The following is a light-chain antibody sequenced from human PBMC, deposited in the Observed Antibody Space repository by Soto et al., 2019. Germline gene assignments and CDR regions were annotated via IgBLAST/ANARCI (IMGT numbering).Light chain of an antibody. CDR2: KAS. J-gene: IGKJ1*01. Sequence: DIQMTQSPSTLSASVGDRVTITCRARQSISSWLAWYQQKPGQAPKLLIYKASTLQSGVPSRFSGSGSGTEFPLAISSLQPDDSATYYCQQYNDNWTFGQGTKVE. CDR3: QQYNDNWT. CDR1: QSISSW. V-gene: IGKV1-5*03.